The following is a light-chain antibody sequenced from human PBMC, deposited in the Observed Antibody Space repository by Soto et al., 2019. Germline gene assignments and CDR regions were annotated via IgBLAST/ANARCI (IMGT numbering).Light chain of an antibody. CDR2: AAS. CDR1: QSVGGN. Sequence: EIVMTQSPATLSVSPGERATLSCRASQSVGGNLAWYQQKPGQAPRLLIYAASTRATGIPARFSGSGSGTEFTLTISSLQSEDFAVYYCQQRSNWPRTFGQGTKVEIK. V-gene: IGKV3-15*01. CDR3: QQRSNWPRT. J-gene: IGKJ1*01.